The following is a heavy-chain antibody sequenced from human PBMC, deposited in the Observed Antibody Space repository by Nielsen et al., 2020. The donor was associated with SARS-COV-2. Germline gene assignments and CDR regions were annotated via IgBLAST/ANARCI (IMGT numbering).Heavy chain of an antibody. D-gene: IGHD6-13*01. CDR2: ISGSGGST. CDR1: GFTFSSYA. CDR3: AKVAAAGLYNWFDP. Sequence: GESLKISYAASGFTFSSYAMSWVRQAPGKGLEWVSAISGSGGSTYYADSVKGRFTISRDNSKNTLYLQMNSLRAEDTAVYYCAKVAAAGLYNWFDPWGQGTLVTVSS. J-gene: IGHJ5*02. V-gene: IGHV3-23*01.